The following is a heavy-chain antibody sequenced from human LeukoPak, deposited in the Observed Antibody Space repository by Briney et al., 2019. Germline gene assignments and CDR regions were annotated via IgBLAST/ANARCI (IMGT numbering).Heavy chain of an antibody. D-gene: IGHD1-7*01. CDR1: GYSFNTYW. J-gene: IGHJ4*02. V-gene: IGHV5-51*01. CDR2: IYPGDSDT. Sequence: GESLKISCQGSGYSFNTYWIAWVRQMPGKGLEWMGIIYPGDSDTRNSPSFQGQVTISADKSISIAYLQWSSLKASDTAVYYCARGQGERELFWGQGTLVTVSS. CDR3: ARGQGERELF.